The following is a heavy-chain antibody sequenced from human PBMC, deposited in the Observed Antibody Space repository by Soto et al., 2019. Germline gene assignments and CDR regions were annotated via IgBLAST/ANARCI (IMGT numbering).Heavy chain of an antibody. CDR3: ARDRRGYDGYYYYGMDV. J-gene: IGHJ6*02. CDR2: IYYSGST. V-gene: IGHV4-61*01. CDR1: GGSVSSGSYY. Sequence: ETLSLTCTVSGGSVSSGSYYWSWIRQPPGKGLEWIGYIYYSGSTNYNPSLKSRVTISVDTSKNQFSLKLSSVTAADTAVYYCARDRRGYDGYYYYGMDVWGQGTTVTVSS. D-gene: IGHD5-12*01.